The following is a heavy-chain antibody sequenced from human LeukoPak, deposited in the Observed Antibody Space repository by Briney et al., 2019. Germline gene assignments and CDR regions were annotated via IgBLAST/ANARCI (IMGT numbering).Heavy chain of an antibody. CDR1: GFTFSSYA. CDR3: LGGYSSSWYQGGDY. Sequence: GGSLRLSCAASGFTFSSYAMSWVRQAPGKGLEWVSAISGSGGSTYYADSVKGRFTISRDNSKNTLYLQMNSLRAEDTAVYYCLGGYSSSWYQGGDYWGQGTLVTVSS. CDR2: ISGSGGST. D-gene: IGHD6-13*01. J-gene: IGHJ4*02. V-gene: IGHV3-23*01.